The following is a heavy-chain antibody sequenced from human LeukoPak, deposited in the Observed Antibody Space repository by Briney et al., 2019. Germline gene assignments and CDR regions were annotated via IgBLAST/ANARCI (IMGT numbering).Heavy chain of an antibody. V-gene: IGHV3-7*01. CDR1: GFTFSSYT. D-gene: IGHD5-18*01. CDR3: ARHLSGITGYTYGRGIDY. J-gene: IGHJ4*02. Sequence: GGSLRLSCAASGFTFSSYTMSWVRQAPGKGLEWVANIKKDGSEKYYVDSVKGRFTISRDNAKKSLYLQMNSLRAEDTAVYYCARHLSGITGYTYGRGIDYWGQGTLVSVSS. CDR2: IKKDGSEK.